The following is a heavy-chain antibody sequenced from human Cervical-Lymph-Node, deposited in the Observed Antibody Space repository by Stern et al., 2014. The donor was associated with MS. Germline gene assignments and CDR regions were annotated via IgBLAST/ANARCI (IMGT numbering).Heavy chain of an antibody. V-gene: IGHV1-58*01. CDR3: AARKVRFLES. D-gene: IGHD3-3*01. CDR1: GFTFISSA. J-gene: IGHJ5*02. CDR2: IVIGSCNT. Sequence: QLVESGPEVKKPGTSVEVSCKASGFTFISSAVHWVRQARGQRLEWIGYIVIGSCNTYFAQKFQERITITRDRSTSTVYMELNSLTSEDTAVYYCAARKVRFLESWGQGTLVTVSS.